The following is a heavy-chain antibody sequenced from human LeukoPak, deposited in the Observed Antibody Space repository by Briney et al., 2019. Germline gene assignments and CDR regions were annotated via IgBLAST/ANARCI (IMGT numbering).Heavy chain of an antibody. V-gene: IGHV3-7*03. CDR3: ATSRAAAGCD. CDR1: GFTFTDYW. Sequence: GGSLRLSCAASGFTFTDYWMSWVRQAPGKGLEWVANIGQDGSNKFYVASVKGRFSISRGNAKNSVFLQMNNLRVEDTAIYYCATSRAAAGCDWGQGTLVTVSS. CDR2: IGQDGSNK. D-gene: IGHD6-13*01. J-gene: IGHJ4*02.